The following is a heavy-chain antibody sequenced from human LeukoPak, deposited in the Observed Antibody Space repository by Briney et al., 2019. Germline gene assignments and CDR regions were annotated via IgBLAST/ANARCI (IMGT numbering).Heavy chain of an antibody. V-gene: IGHV1-18*01. CDR2: ISAYNGNT. CDR3: AREGSGYDILNGYYKEGNFDY. Sequence: ASVKVSCKASGYTFTSYGISWVRQAPGQGLEWMGWISAYNGNTNYAQKLQGRVTMTTDTSTSTAYMELRSLRSDDTAVYYCAREGSGYDILNGYYKEGNFDYWGQGTLVTVSS. D-gene: IGHD3-9*01. CDR1: GYTFTSYG. J-gene: IGHJ4*02.